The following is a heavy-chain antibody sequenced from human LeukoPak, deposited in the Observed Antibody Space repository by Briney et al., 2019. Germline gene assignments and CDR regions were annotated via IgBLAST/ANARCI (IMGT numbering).Heavy chain of an antibody. Sequence: PGGSLRLSCAASGFPFSNYAMSWVRQAPGKGLEWVSTISSGGGSTYYADSVKGRFTISRDDSKNTLHLQLSSLRVEDTASYYCAKDYCSGGACYFFDYWGQGTLVTVSS. J-gene: IGHJ4*02. V-gene: IGHV3-23*01. CDR3: AKDYCSGGACYFFDY. CDR2: ISSGGGST. CDR1: GFPFSNYA. D-gene: IGHD2-15*01.